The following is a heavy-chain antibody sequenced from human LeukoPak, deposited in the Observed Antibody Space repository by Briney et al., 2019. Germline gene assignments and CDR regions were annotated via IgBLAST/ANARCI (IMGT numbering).Heavy chain of an antibody. CDR2: IYYTGST. CDR3: ARSRYDSSGYYYSTFDY. Sequence: SETLSLTCPVSGGSVSSSRYYWGWIRQPPGKGLEWIGSIYYTGSTYYKPSLKSRVTISVDASKNQFSLKLSSVTAADTAVYYCARSRYDSSGYYYSTFDYWGQGTLVTVSS. J-gene: IGHJ4*02. V-gene: IGHV4-39*01. CDR1: GGSVSSSRYY. D-gene: IGHD3-22*01.